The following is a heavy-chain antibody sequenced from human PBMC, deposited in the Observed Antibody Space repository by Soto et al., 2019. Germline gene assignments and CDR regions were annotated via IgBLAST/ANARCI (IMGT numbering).Heavy chain of an antibody. Sequence: PSETLSLTCAVYGGSFSGYYWSWIRQPPGKGLEWIGEINHSGSTNYNPSLKSRVTISVDTSKNQFSLHLSSVTPDDTAVYYCVRLIGNSWLDSWGKGTPVTVSS. D-gene: IGHD2-8*01. V-gene: IGHV4-34*01. CDR2: INHSGST. CDR1: GGSFSGYY. J-gene: IGHJ5*01. CDR3: VRLIGNSWLDS.